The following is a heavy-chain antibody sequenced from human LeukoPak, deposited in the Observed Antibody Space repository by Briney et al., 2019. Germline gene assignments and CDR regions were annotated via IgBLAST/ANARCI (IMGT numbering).Heavy chain of an antibody. CDR3: AKAASSSWPSYYYGMDV. J-gene: IGHJ6*02. CDR2: ITGSGGNT. CDR1: GFISSSYS. D-gene: IGHD6-13*01. Sequence: GGSLRLSCAASGFISSSYSMSWVRQAPGKGLEWVSVITGSGGNTYYADSVKGRFTISKDNSKNTVYLQMSSLRVDDTAVYYCAKAASSSWPSYYYGMDVWGQGTTVTVSS. V-gene: IGHV3-23*01.